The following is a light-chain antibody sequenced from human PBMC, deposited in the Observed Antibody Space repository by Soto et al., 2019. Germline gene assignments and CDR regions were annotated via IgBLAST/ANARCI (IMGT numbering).Light chain of an antibody. V-gene: IGKV1-8*01. CDR3: QQGYSYPPT. J-gene: IGKJ4*01. Sequence: AIRMTQSPSSLSASTGDRVTITCRASQGISSYLAWYQQKPGKAPKLLVYAASTLQSGVPSRFSGSGSGTDFTLTISSLQSEDFATYYCQQGYSYPPTFGGGTKVEIK. CDR1: QGISSY. CDR2: AAS.